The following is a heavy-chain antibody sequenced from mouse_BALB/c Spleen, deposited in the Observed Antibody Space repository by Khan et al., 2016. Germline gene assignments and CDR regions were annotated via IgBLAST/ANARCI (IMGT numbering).Heavy chain of an antibody. Sequence: QVQLQQSGAELARPGASVKLSCKASGYTFTSYWMQWVKQRPGQGLEWIGAIYPGDGDTRYTQKFKGKATLTADNSSSTAYMQLSSLASEDSAVYYCARGGVITTPFAYWGQGTLVTVSA. V-gene: IGHV1-87*01. CDR3: ARGGVITTPFAY. CDR1: GYTFTSYW. CDR2: IYPGDGDT. J-gene: IGHJ3*01. D-gene: IGHD2-4*01.